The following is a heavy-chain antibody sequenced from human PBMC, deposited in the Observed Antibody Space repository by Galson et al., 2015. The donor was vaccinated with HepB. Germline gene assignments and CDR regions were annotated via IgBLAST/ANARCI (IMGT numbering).Heavy chain of an antibody. V-gene: IGHV3-21*01. CDR3: AGTPVWGSYLERYDGY. CDR2: ISSSSSYI. CDR1: GFTFSSYS. Sequence: SLRLSCAASGFTFSSYSMNWVRQAPGKGLEWVSSISSSSSYIYYADSVKGRFTISRDNAKNSLYLQMNSLRAEDTAVYYCAGTPVWGSYLERYDGYWGQGTLVTVSS. D-gene: IGHD3-16*02. J-gene: IGHJ4*02.